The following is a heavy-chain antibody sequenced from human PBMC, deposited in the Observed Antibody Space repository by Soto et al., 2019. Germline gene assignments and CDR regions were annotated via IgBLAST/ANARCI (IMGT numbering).Heavy chain of an antibody. Sequence: QVQLQESGPGLVKPSQTLSLTCTVSGGSISSGGYYWSWIRQHPGKGLEWIGYIYYSGSTYYNPPIKSRVTISVDTSKNQFSLKLSSVTAADTAVYYCARGRIAVDCSSTSCYTGVVDYWGQGTLVTVSS. J-gene: IGHJ4*02. CDR3: ARGRIAVDCSSTSCYTGVVDY. D-gene: IGHD2-2*02. CDR1: GGSISSGGYY. V-gene: IGHV4-31*03. CDR2: IYYSGST.